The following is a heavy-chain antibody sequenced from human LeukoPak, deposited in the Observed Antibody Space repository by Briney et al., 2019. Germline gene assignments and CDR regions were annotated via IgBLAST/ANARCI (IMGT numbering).Heavy chain of an antibody. CDR2: IWYDGSNK. CDR3: ANGGIALGGLDV. CDR1: GFTFSSYG. Sequence: PGGSLRLSCAASGFTFSSYGMHWVRQAPGKGLEWVAVIWYDGSNKYYADSVKGRFTISRDNSKNTLYLQMNSLRAEDTAVYYCANGGIALGGLDVWGQGTTVTVSS. D-gene: IGHD2-21*01. V-gene: IGHV3-33*06. J-gene: IGHJ6*02.